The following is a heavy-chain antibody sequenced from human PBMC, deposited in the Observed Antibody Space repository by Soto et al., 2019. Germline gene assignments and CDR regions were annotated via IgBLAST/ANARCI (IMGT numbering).Heavy chain of an antibody. CDR1: GYSFTIYW. J-gene: IGHJ4*02. D-gene: IGHD2-2*02. CDR3: ARQTYCSSTSCYTVDS. CDR2: IYLGDSDT. V-gene: IGHV5-51*01. Sequence: PGESLKISCMGSGYSFTIYWIGWVRQMPGKGLEWMGIIYLGDSDTRYSPSFQGQVTISADKSISTAYLQWSSLKASDTAMYYCARQTYCSSTSCYTVDSWGQGTLVTVSS.